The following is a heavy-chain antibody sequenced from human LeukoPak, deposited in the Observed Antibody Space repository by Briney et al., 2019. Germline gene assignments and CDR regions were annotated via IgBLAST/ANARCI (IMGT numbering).Heavy chain of an antibody. CDR3: AREGVTTMPFDY. D-gene: IGHD4-11*01. CDR1: GYTFTGYY. V-gene: IGHV1-2*02. Sequence: ASVKVSCKASGYTFTGYYMHWVRQAPGQGLEWMGWINPNSGGTNYAQKFQGRVTMTRDTSISTAYMELSRLRSDGTAVYYCAREGVTTMPFDYWGQGTLVTVSS. J-gene: IGHJ4*02. CDR2: INPNSGGT.